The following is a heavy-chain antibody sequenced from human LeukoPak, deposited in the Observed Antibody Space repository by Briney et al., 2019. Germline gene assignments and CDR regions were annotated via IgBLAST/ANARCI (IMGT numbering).Heavy chain of an antibody. CDR1: GFTFSSYS. J-gene: IGHJ6*03. CDR2: ISSSSSYI. CDR3: ARDASVVPPAMLPHYYYYMDV. V-gene: IGHV3-21*01. Sequence: PGGSLRLSCAASGFTFSSYSMNWVRQAPGKGLEWVSSISSSSSYIYYADSVKGRFTISRDNAKHSLYLQINSLRAEDTAVYYCARDASVVPPAMLPHYYYYMDVWGKGTTVTVSS. D-gene: IGHD2-2*01.